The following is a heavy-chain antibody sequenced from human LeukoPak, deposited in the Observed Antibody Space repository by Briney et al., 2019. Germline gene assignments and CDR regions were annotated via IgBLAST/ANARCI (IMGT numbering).Heavy chain of an antibody. CDR3: TRHDIVVLPAAILSDAFDI. Sequence: PSETLSLTCTVSSASISSPSYSWAWIRQPPGKGLEWVGSISYGGITYYNPSPNSRVTISLDTSRSQFSLRLSSVTAADTAVYYCTRHDIVVLPAAILSDAFDIWGQGTMVTVSS. J-gene: IGHJ3*02. CDR2: ISYGGIT. CDR1: SASISSPSYS. V-gene: IGHV4-39*01. D-gene: IGHD2-2*02.